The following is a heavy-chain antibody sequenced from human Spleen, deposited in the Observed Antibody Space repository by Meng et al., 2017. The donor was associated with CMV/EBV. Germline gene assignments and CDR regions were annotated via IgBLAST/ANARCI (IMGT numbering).Heavy chain of an antibody. CDR2: ISSSSSYI. J-gene: IGHJ4*02. CDR3: EKDLKGVGDYDFWSGYYDY. Sequence: GESLKISCAAAGFTFSSYSMNWVRQAPGKGLEWVSSISSSSSYIYYADSVKGRFTISRDNSKNTLYLQMNSLRAEDTAVYYCEKDLKGVGDYDFWSGYYDYWGQGTLVTVSS. V-gene: IGHV3-21*01. D-gene: IGHD3-3*01. CDR1: GFTFSSYS.